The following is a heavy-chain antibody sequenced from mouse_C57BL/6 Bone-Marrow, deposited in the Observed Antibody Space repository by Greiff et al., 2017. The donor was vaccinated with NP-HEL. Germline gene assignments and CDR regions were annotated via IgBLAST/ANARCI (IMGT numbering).Heavy chain of an antibody. D-gene: IGHD2-12*01. CDR3: ALNQDSSYWYFDV. V-gene: IGHV2-4*01. Sequence: VKLVASGPGLVQPSQSLSITCTVSGFSLTSYGVHWVRQPPGKGLEWLGVIWSGGSTDYNAAFISRLSISKDNSKSQVFFKMNSLQADDTAIYYCALNQDSSYWYFDVWGTGTTVTVSS. CDR1: GFSLTSYG. CDR2: IWSGGST. J-gene: IGHJ1*03.